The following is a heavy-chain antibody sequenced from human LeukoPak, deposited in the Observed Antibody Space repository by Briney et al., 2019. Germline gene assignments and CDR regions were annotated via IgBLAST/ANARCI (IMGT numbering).Heavy chain of an antibody. J-gene: IGHJ4*02. CDR3: ARDSTVTTSWYFDY. D-gene: IGHD4-17*01. CDR2: INWNGGST. V-gene: IGHV3-20*04. Sequence: PGGSPRLSCAASGFTFDDYGMSWVRQAPGKGLEWVSGINWNGGSTGYADSVKGRFTISRDNAKNSLYLQMNSLRAEDTALYYCARDSTVTTSWYFDYWGQGTLVTVSS. CDR1: GFTFDDYG.